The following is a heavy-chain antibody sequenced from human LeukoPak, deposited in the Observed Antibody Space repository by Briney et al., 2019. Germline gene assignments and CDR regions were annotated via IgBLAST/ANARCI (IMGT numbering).Heavy chain of an antibody. CDR1: GGTFSSYA. CDR2: IIPIFGTA. D-gene: IGHD3-22*01. Sequence: SVKVSCKASGGTFSSYAISWVRQAPGQGLEWMGGIIPIFGTANYAQKFQGRVTITTDESTSTAYMELSSQRSEDTAVYYCARGPYDSSGSEEKNWFDPWGQGTLVTVSS. J-gene: IGHJ5*02. CDR3: ARGPYDSSGSEEKNWFDP. V-gene: IGHV1-69*05.